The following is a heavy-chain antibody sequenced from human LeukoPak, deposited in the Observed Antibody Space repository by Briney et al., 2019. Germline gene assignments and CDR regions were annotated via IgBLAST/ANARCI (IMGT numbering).Heavy chain of an antibody. CDR1: GFTFCSNA. CDR2: TTNTGGGK. CDR3: AKDTVVAPQYYFDY. Sequence: GGSLRLSCVASGFTFCSNAMGWVRQAPGKGLEWVSVTTNTGGGKYYADSVKGRFTISRDNSKNTLYLYISSLRAEDTAVYYCAKDTVVAPQYYFDYWGQGTLATVSS. V-gene: IGHV3-23*01. D-gene: IGHD2-21*01. J-gene: IGHJ4*02.